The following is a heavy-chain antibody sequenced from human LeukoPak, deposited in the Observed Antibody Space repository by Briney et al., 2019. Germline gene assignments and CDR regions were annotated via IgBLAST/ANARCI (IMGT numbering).Heavy chain of an antibody. CDR3: ARNLWFGESTDAFDI. D-gene: IGHD3-10*01. CDR2: INHSGST. V-gene: IGHV4-34*01. J-gene: IGHJ3*02. Sequence: SETLSLTCAVYDGSFSGYYWSWIRQPPGKGLEWIGEINHSGSTNYNPSLKSRVTISLDTSKSQFSLKVRYVTAADTAVYYCARNLWFGESTDAFDIWGQGTMVTVSS. CDR1: DGSFSGYY.